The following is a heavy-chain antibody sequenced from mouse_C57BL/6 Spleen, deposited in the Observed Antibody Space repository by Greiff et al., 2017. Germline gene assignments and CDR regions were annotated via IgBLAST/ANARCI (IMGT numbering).Heavy chain of an antibody. Sequence: VQLQESGAELVKPGASVKISCKASGYAFSSYWMNWVKQRPGKGLEWIGQIYPGDGDTNYNGKFKGKATLTADKSSSTAYMQLSSLTSEDSAVYYCAGLYYGSSYGYFDVGGKGTTVTVSA. CDR3: AGLYYGSSYGYFDV. D-gene: IGHD1-1*01. V-gene: IGHV1-80*01. CDR2: IYPGDGDT. J-gene: IGHJ1*03. CDR1: GYAFSSYW.